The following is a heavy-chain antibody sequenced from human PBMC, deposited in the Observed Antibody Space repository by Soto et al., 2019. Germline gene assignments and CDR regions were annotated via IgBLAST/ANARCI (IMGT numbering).Heavy chain of an antibody. CDR2: VSYDGSRK. CDR1: GFTFSTYG. Sequence: QVQVVESGGGVVQPGRSLTLSCAASGFTFSTYGMHWVRQAPGKGLEWVAIVSYDGSRKHYVDAVKGRFAISRDNSMNTLYLQLNSLRPEDTAMYYCAKDLHGDRDGYHYGADSWSQGTLVTVS. J-gene: IGHJ4*02. D-gene: IGHD4-17*01. CDR3: AKDLHGDRDGYHYGADS. V-gene: IGHV3-30*18.